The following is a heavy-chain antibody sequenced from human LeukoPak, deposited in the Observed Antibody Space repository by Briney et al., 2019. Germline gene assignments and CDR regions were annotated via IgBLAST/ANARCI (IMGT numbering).Heavy chain of an antibody. V-gene: IGHV4-4*07. D-gene: IGHD3-22*01. CDR1: GGSISSYY. J-gene: IGHJ4*02. CDR3: ARGGDDYYDSSGYYY. CDR2: IYTSGST. Sequence: SETLSLTCTVSGGSISSYYWSWIRQPAGKGLEWNGRIYTSGSTNYNPSLKSRVTMSVDTSKNQFSLKLSSVTAADTAVYYCARGGDDYYDSSGYYYWGQGTLVTVSS.